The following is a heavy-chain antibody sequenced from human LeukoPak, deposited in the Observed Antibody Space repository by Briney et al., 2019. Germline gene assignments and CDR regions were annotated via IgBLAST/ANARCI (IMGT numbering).Heavy chain of an antibody. CDR3: AKDSSITMVRGVILNFDY. CDR1: GFTFSSYG. Sequence: PGGSLRLSCAASGFTFSSYGMHWVRQAPGKGLEWVAFIRYDGSNKYYADSVKGRFTISRDNSKNTLYLQMNSLRAEDTAVYYCAKDSSITMVRGVILNFDYWGQGTLVTVSS. CDR2: IRYDGSNK. V-gene: IGHV3-30*02. D-gene: IGHD3-10*01. J-gene: IGHJ4*02.